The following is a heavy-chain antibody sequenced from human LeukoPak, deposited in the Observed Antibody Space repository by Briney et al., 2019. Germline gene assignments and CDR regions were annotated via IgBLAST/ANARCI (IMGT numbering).Heavy chain of an antibody. CDR3: AREKIGTGTVLGKDYYYMDV. CDR2: IYYTGST. J-gene: IGHJ6*03. D-gene: IGHD3-16*01. CDR1: GGSISTYY. Sequence: SETLSLTCTVSGGSISTYYWSWLRQPPGKGLEWLGYIYYTGSTNYNPSLKSRVTISVDTSKNQFSLKLSSVTAADTAMYYCAREKIGTGTVLGKDYYYMDVWGKGTTVTVSS. V-gene: IGHV4-59*12.